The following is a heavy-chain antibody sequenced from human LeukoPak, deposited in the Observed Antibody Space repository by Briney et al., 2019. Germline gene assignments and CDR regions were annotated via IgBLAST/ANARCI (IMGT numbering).Heavy chain of an antibody. D-gene: IGHD3-22*01. CDR2: ISSSSSYT. V-gene: IGHV3-11*06. J-gene: IGHJ6*02. CDR1: GFTFSDYY. Sequence: GGSLRLSCAASGFTFSDYYMSWIRQAPGKGLEWVSYISSSSSYTNYADSVKGRFTVSRDNAKNSLYLQMNSLRVEDTAVYYCVRDRYDSSGYYHSDVWGQGTTVTVSS. CDR3: VRDRYDSSGYYHSDV.